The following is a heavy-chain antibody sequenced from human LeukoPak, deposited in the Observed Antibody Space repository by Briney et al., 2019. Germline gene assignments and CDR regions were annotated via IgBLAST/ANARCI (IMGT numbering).Heavy chain of an antibody. CDR2: IDVSGGAT. Sequence: GESLRLSCAASGFTFSNYAMSWVRQAPGKGLEWVSSIDVSGGATYYADSVKGRFTISRDNSKDTFYLQMNSLRAEDTAVYSCAKGSGSGWYGWFAPWGQGTLVTVSS. J-gene: IGHJ5*02. CDR3: AKGSGSGWYGWFAP. CDR1: GFTFSNYA. V-gene: IGHV3-23*01. D-gene: IGHD6-19*01.